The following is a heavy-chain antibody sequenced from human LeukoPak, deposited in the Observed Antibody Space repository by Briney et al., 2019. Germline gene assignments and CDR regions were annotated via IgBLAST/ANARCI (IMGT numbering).Heavy chain of an antibody. CDR3: ARSVRRGYYWNFDY. CDR1: GGTFSSYA. Sequence: SVKVSCKASGGTFSSYAISWVRQAPGQGLEWMGGIIPIFGTANYAQKFQGRVTITADKSTSTAYMELSSLRSEDTAVYYCARSVRRGYYWNFDYWGQGTLVTVSS. J-gene: IGHJ4*02. CDR2: IIPIFGTA. D-gene: IGHD3-22*01. V-gene: IGHV1-69*06.